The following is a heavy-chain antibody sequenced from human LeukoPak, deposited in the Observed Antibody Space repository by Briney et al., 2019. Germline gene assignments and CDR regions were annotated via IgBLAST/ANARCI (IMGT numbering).Heavy chain of an antibody. J-gene: IGHJ5*02. CDR2: VSSGAGTI. D-gene: IGHD4-11*01. CDR3: ARDAAGSNFLNWFDP. CDR1: GFSFRSYE. Sequence: GGSLRLSCAASGFSFRSYEMNWVRQAPGKGLEWVSYVSSGAGTIYYADSVKGRFTISRDDAKNSVYLQMNNLRVEDTAVYYCARDAAGSNFLNWFDPWGQGTLVIVSS. V-gene: IGHV3-48*03.